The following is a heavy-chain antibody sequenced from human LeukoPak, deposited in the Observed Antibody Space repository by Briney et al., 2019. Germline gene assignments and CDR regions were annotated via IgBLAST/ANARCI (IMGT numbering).Heavy chain of an antibody. J-gene: IGHJ6*03. CDR3: ASNGLLHYYYMDV. CDR1: GYSFTSYW. CDR2: IYPGDSDT. Sequence: GESLKTSCKGSGYSFTSYWIGWVRQMPGKGLEWMGIIYPGDSDTRYSPSFQGQVTISADKSISTAYLQWSSLKASDTAMYYCASNGLLHYYYMDVWGKGTTVTVSS. V-gene: IGHV5-51*01.